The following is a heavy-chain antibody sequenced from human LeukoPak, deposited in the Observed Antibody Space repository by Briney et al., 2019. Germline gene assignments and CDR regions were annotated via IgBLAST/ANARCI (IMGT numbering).Heavy chain of an antibody. CDR2: ISPKSGGT. V-gene: IGHV1-2*06. Sequence: ASVKVSCKASGYTFTGYYIHWVRQAPGQGLEWMGRISPKSGGTNYAQKFQGRVTMTSDTSISTAYMGLGRLRSDDTAVYYCARDGNPSPYYMDVWGKGTTVTVPS. CDR3: ARDGNPSPYYMDV. D-gene: IGHD2-2*01. CDR1: GYTFTGYY. J-gene: IGHJ6*03.